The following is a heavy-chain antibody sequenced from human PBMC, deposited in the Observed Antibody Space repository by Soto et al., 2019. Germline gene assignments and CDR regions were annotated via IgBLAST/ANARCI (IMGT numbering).Heavy chain of an antibody. CDR3: SKQPWNPLVRPYWLFDL. V-gene: IGHV4-39*01. CDR2: VFYTGRT. Sequence: QLNLQESGPGLLKSSETLSLTCSVSGESIGSSKYYWGWVRQPPGRGPEWLGSVFYTGRTYLNPFLGSRISIALDPSKYQFSLKVNSVTVTDTATYFCSKQPWNPLVRPYWLFDLWGRGALVTVSS. D-gene: IGHD1-1*01. CDR1: GESIGSSKYY. J-gene: IGHJ2*01.